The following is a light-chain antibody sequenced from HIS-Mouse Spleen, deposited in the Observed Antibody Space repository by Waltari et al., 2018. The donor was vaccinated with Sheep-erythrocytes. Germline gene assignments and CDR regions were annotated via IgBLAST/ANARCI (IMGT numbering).Light chain of an antibody. CDR3: QQYGSPWT. CDR2: GAS. V-gene: IGKV3-20*01. CDR1: QSVSSSY. J-gene: IGKJ1*01. Sequence: EIVLTQSPGTLSLSPGERATLSCRASQSVSSSYLAWYQQKPGQAPRRLIYGASSRATGISDRFSGSGSGTDFTLTISRLEPEDFAVYYCQQYGSPWTFGQGTKVEIK.